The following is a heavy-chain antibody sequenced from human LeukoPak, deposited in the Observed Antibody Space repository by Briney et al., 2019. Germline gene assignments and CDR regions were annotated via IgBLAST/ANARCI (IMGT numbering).Heavy chain of an antibody. V-gene: IGHV4-4*07. D-gene: IGHD2-15*01. CDR1: GGSISTYY. Sequence: SETLSLTCTVSGGSISTYYWNWIRQPAGKGLEWIGRIYTSGGTNYNPSFKSRVTMPVDTSNNQFSLKLSSVTAADTAVYYCARGNILCSGGSCSTNIDYWGQGTLVTVSS. CDR3: ARGNILCSGGSCSTNIDY. CDR2: IYTSGGT. J-gene: IGHJ4*02.